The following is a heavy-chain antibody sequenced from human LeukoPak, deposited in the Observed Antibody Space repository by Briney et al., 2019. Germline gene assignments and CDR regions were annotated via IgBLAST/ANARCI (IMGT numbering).Heavy chain of an antibody. CDR2: IRYDGSNR. Sequence: PGGSLRLSCAASGFTFSNYGMHWVRQAPGKGLEWVAFIRYDGSNRYYADSVRGRFTISRDNSKNTLFLQMTSLTVEDTAVYYCAKDRARPSQFDYWGQGTLVTVSS. CDR1: GFTFSNYG. V-gene: IGHV3-30*02. CDR3: AKDRARPSQFDY. J-gene: IGHJ4*02.